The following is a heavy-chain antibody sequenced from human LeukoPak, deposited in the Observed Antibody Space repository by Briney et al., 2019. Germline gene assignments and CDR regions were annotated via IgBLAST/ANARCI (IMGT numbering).Heavy chain of an antibody. Sequence: GGSLRLSCAASGFTFSSYSMNWVRQAPGKGLEWVSNISSSSSTIYYADSVKGRFTISRDNAKNSLYLQMNSLRAEDTAVYYCARVAMVRGVMIHQFDYWGQGILVTVSS. CDR2: ISSSSSTI. V-gene: IGHV3-48*04. J-gene: IGHJ4*02. D-gene: IGHD3-10*01. CDR3: ARVAMVRGVMIHQFDY. CDR1: GFTFSSYS.